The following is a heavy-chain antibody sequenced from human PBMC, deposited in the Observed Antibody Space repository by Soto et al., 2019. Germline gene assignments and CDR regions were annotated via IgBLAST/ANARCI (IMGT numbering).Heavy chain of an antibody. V-gene: IGHV4-31*03. Sequence: SETLSLTCTVSGGSISSGGYYWSWIRQHPGKGLEWIGYIYYSGSTYYNPSLKSRVTISVDTSKNQFSLKLSSVTAADTAVYYCARVENMAAAGRVDYWGQGTLVTVSS. CDR1: GGSISSGGYY. CDR3: ARVENMAAAGRVDY. CDR2: IYYSGST. D-gene: IGHD6-13*01. J-gene: IGHJ4*02.